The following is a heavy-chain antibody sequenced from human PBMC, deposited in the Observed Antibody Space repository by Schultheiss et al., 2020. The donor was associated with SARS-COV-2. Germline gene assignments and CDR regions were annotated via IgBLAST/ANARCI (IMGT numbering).Heavy chain of an antibody. J-gene: IGHJ2*01. CDR1: GGSVSSGSYY. CDR3: ARESEGTNWYFDL. V-gene: IGHV4-39*07. Sequence: SKTLSLTCTVSGGSVSSGSYYWSWIRQPPGKGLEWIGEINHSGSTNYNPSLKSRVTISVDTSKNQFSLKLRSVTAADTAVYYCARESEGTNWYFDLWGRGTLVTVSS. D-gene: IGHD1-7*01. CDR2: INHSGST.